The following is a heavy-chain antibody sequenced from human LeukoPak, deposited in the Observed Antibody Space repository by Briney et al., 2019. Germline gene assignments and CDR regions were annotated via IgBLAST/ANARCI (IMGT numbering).Heavy chain of an antibody. Sequence: QPGGSLRLSCAASGFAFSSYWMSRVRQAPGKGLEWVANVNQVGSDKYYMDSIKGRFTISRGNAENSLDLQMNSLRAEDTAVYYCARDSSHWGFRLVDYWGQGTLVTVSS. CDR3: ARDSSHWGFRLVDY. CDR2: VNQVGSDK. CDR1: GFAFSSYW. D-gene: IGHD7-27*01. V-gene: IGHV3-7*01. J-gene: IGHJ4*02.